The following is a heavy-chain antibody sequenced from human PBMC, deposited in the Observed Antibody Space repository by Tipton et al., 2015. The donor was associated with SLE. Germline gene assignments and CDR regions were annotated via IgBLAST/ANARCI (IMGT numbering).Heavy chain of an antibody. D-gene: IGHD6-19*01. V-gene: IGHV3-9*01. Sequence: SLRLSCAASGFTFDDYAMHWVRQAPGKGLEWVPGISWNSGSIGYADSVKGRFTISRDNAKNSLYLQMNSLRAEDTALYYCARSKYSSYFDYWGQGTLVTVSS. CDR2: ISWNSGSI. CDR3: ARSKYSSYFDY. J-gene: IGHJ4*02. CDR1: GFTFDDYA.